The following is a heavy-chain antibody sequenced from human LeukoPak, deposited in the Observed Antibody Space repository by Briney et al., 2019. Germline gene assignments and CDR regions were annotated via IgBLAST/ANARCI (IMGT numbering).Heavy chain of an antibody. Sequence: SVKVSCKASGGTFNTYAISWVRQAPGQGLEWMGRIIPILGRTNYAQKFQGRVTITADISTTTAYVELSSLRSEDTAVYYCARGSYYYDSSGSQDYWGQGTLVTVSS. D-gene: IGHD3-22*01. V-gene: IGHV1-69*10. J-gene: IGHJ4*02. CDR1: GGTFNTYA. CDR2: IIPILGRT. CDR3: ARGSYYYDSSGSQDY.